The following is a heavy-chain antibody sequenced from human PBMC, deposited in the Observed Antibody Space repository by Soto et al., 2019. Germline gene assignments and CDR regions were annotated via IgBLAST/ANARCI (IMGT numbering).Heavy chain of an antibody. CDR2: FHDSGST. Sequence: SETLSLTCTVSGGSISSYYWSWMRQPPGKGLEWIAYFHDSGSTNFSPSIQSRVTMSVDRSKNQFSLKLSSVTAADTAVYYCARHPPRSSWWEGWFDPWGQGVLVTVYS. V-gene: IGHV4-59*01. D-gene: IGHD6-13*01. CDR1: GGSISSYY. J-gene: IGHJ5*02. CDR3: ARHPPRSSWWEGWFDP.